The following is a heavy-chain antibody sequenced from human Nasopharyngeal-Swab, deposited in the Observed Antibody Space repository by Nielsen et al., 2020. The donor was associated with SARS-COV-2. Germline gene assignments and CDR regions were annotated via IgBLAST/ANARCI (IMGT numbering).Heavy chain of an antibody. Sequence: GSLRLSCAASGFTFSSYAMSWVRQAPGKGLEWVSVIYSGGSSTYYADSVKGRFTISRDNSKNTLYLQMNSLRAEDTAVYYCALGGSYDFYYYYGMDVWGQGTTVTVSS. CDR3: ALGGSYDFYYYYGMDV. CDR2: IYSGGSST. J-gene: IGHJ6*02. D-gene: IGHD3-3*01. CDR1: GFTFSSYA. V-gene: IGHV3-23*03.